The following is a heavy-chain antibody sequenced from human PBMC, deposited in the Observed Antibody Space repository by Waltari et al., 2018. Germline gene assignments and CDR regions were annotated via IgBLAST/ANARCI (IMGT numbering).Heavy chain of an antibody. J-gene: IGHJ4*02. V-gene: IGHV4-34*01. D-gene: IGHD3-22*01. CDR2: IKHSGST. CDR3: ARLDYYDSSGKTKAD. CDR1: GGSFSGYY. Sequence: QVQLQQWGAGLLKPSETLSLTCAVYGGSFSGYYWSWIRQPPGKGLEWIGAIKHSGSTNANTSLKCGVTTSVDASKNHFSLKLSSVTAADTAVYYCARLDYYDSSGKTKADWGQGTLVTVSS.